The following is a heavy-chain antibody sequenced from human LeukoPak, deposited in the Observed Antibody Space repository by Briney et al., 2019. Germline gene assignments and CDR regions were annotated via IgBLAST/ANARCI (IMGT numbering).Heavy chain of an antibody. J-gene: IGHJ4*02. CDR1: GFTVSNSY. CDR3: ARRYSTNWANDY. Sequence: PGGSLRLSCAASGFTVSNSYMNWVRQPPGRGLEWVSVTYSGGRTYYADSVKGRFTISIDISKNTLDLQMNSLIAEDTAVYYCARRYSTNWANDYWGQGTLVTVSS. V-gene: IGHV3-66*01. CDR2: TYSGGRT. D-gene: IGHD6-13*01.